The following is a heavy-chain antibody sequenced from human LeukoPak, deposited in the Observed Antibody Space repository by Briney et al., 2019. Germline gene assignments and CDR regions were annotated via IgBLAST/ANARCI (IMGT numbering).Heavy chain of an antibody. Sequence: ASVKVSCKASGYTFTGYYIHWVRQAPGQGLEWMGWVNPNSGGTNYAQKFQGRVTMTSDTSISTAYMELSRLRSDDTAVYYCARDTGMAIMGVWFDPWGQGTLVTVSS. J-gene: IGHJ5*02. V-gene: IGHV1-2*02. D-gene: IGHD5-24*01. CDR2: VNPNSGGT. CDR1: GYTFTGYY. CDR3: ARDTGMAIMGVWFDP.